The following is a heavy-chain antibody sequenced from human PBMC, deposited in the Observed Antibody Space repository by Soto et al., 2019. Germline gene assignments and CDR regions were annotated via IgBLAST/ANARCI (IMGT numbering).Heavy chain of an antibody. CDR2: IYWNDDK. D-gene: IGHD3-10*01. CDR1: GFSLSTSGVG. J-gene: IGHJ4*02. V-gene: IGHV2-5*01. Sequence: SGPTLVKPTQTLTLTCTFSGFSLSTSGVGVGWIRQPPGKALEWLALIYWNDDKRYSPSLKSRLTITKDTSKNQVVLTMTNMDPVDTATYYCAHTPEKLWFGELLDYFDYWGQGTLVTVSS. CDR3: AHTPEKLWFGELLDYFDY.